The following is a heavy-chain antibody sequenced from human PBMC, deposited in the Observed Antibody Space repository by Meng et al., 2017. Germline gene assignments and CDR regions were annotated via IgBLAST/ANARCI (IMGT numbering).Heavy chain of an antibody. CDR1: GYNFPDYY. CDR3: ARDEDISAAGKLFGDY. CDR2: INPKSGDT. J-gene: IGHJ4*02. D-gene: IGHD6-25*01. V-gene: IGHV1-2*06. Sequence: QGQLVQSGAEVKKPGASVKVSCKPSGYNFPDYYIHWVRRAPGQGLEWMGRINPKSGDTHYAQKFQARVTMTGDTSISTAYMELSGLRSDDTAMYYCARDEDISAAGKLFGDYWGRGTLVTVSS.